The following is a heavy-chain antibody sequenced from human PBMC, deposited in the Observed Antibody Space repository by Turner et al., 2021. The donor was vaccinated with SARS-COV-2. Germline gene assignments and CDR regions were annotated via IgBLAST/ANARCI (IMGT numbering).Heavy chain of an antibody. J-gene: IGHJ5*02. CDR3: ARHHLDYGDSVGHWFDP. Sequence: EVQLVQSGAEVKKPGESLKISCKGSGYSFTSYWIAWVRQMPGKGLEWMGIIYPGDSDSRYSPSFQGQVTISADKSINTAFLQWGSLKASDTAIYYCARHHLDYGDSVGHWFDPWGQGTLVTVSS. CDR2: IYPGDSDS. CDR1: GYSFTSYW. V-gene: IGHV5-51*01. D-gene: IGHD4-17*01.